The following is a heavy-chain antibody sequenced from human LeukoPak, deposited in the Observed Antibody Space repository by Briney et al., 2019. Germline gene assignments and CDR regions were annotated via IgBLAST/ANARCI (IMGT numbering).Heavy chain of an antibody. V-gene: IGHV1-18*01. D-gene: IGHD3-3*01. CDR1: GYTFTSYG. CDR2: ISAYNGNT. CDR3: ARLYYDFWSGYYPQYYFDY. J-gene: IGHJ4*02. Sequence: ASVKVSCKASGYTFTSYGISWVRQAPGRGLEWMGWISAYNGNTNYAQKLQGRVTMTTDTSTSTAYMELRSLRSDDTAVYYCARLYYDFWSGYYPQYYFDYWGQGTLVTVSS.